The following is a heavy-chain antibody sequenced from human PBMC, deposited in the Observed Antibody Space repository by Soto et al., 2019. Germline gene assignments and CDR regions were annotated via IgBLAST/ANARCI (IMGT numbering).Heavy chain of an antibody. V-gene: IGHV3-33*01. D-gene: IGHD3-10*01. Sequence: GGSLRLSCAASGFTFSSYGMHWVRQAPGKGLEWVAVIWYDGSNKYYADSVKGRFTISRDNSKNTLYLQMNSLRAEDTAVYYCARDYDTMVRGVIHFDSWGEGTLVTVSS. CDR3: ARDYDTMVRGVIHFDS. CDR1: GFTFSSYG. CDR2: IWYDGSNK. J-gene: IGHJ4*02.